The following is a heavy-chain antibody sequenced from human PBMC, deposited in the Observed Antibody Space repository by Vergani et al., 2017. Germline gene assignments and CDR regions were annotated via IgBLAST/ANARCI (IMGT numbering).Heavy chain of an antibody. D-gene: IGHD2-15*01. CDR3: TTASDCSGGSCYSLYYDGMDV. V-gene: IGHV3-15*01. J-gene: IGHJ6*02. CDR2: IKSKTDGGTT. CDR1: GFTFSNAW. Sequence: EVQLVESGGGLVKPGGSLRLSCAASGFTFSNAWMSWVRQAPGKGLEWVGRIKSKTDGGTTDYAAPVKGRFTISRDDSKNTLYLQMNSLKTEDTAVYYCTTASDCSGGSCYSLYYDGMDVWGQGTTVTVSS.